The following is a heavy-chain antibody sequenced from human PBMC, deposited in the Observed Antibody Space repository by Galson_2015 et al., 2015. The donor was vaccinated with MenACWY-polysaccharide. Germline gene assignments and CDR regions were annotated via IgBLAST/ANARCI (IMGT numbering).Heavy chain of an antibody. J-gene: IGHJ6*02. D-gene: IGHD7-27*01. CDR1: GLTFSNLW. CDR3: ARGHLGLGL. V-gene: IGHV3-7*01. Sequence: SLRLSCAASGLTFSNLWMTWVRRAPGKGLEWVASIKKDGSEKYYVDSVKGRFTISRDNAKDSLYLQMNSLRADDTAVYFCARGHLGLGLWGQGTTVTVSS. CDR2: IKKDGSEK.